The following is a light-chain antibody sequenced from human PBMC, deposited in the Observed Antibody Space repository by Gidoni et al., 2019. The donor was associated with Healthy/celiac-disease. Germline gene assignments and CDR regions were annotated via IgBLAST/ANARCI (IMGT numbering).Light chain of an antibody. Sequence: QSVLTQPPSASVTPGQRVTISCSGSSSNIGSNTVNWYQQVPGTAPKLLIYSNNQRPSGVPDRFSGSKSGTSASLAISGLQSEDEADYYCAAWDDSLNGRVFGGGTKLTVL. CDR1: SSNIGSNT. V-gene: IGLV1-44*01. J-gene: IGLJ2*01. CDR3: AAWDDSLNGRV. CDR2: SNN.